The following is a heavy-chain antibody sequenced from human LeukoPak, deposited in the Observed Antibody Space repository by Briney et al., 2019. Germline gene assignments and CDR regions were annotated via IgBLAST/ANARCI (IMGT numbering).Heavy chain of an antibody. Sequence: SETLSLTCTVSGGSMSTYYWTWIRQPPGKGLEWIGYVYSSGSTSYNPSLKSRVTISVDTSNNQFSLKLSSVTAADTAFCYCARNGRPVDYWGQGTLVTVSS. CDR3: ARNGRPVDY. D-gene: IGHD2-8*01. V-gene: IGHV4-59*01. CDR1: GGSMSTYY. J-gene: IGHJ4*02. CDR2: VYSSGST.